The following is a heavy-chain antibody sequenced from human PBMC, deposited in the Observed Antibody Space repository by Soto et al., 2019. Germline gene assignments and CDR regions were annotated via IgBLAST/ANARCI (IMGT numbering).Heavy chain of an antibody. V-gene: IGHV3-9*01. CDR1: GFTFDDYA. CDR2: INWNSGSI. Sequence: GGSLRLSCAASGFTFDDYAMHWVRQAPGKGLEWVSSINWNSGSIDYADSVKGRFTISRDNAKNSLYLQMNSLRAEDTAVYYCARSNSFDYWGQGTLVTVSS. J-gene: IGHJ4*02. CDR3: ARSNSFDY.